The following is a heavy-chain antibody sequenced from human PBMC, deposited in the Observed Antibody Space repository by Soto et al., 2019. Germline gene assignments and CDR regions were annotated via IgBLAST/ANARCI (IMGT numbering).Heavy chain of an antibody. CDR1: GGSIRSYY. CDR2: IYYSGST. V-gene: IGHV4-59*01. CDR3: ARYALKYYYDSSGSPYFDY. J-gene: IGHJ4*02. D-gene: IGHD3-22*01. Sequence: SETLSLTCTVSGGSIRSYYWSWIRQPPGKGLEWIGYIYYSGSTNYNPSLKSRVTISVDTSKNQFSLKLSSVTAADTAVYYCARYALKYYYDSSGSPYFDYWGQGTLVTVSS.